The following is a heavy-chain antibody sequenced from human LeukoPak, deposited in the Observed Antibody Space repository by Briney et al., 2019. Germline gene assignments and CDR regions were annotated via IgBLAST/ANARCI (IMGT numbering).Heavy chain of an antibody. CDR2: ISWNSGSI. D-gene: IGHD2-2*01. CDR1: GFTFDDYA. J-gene: IGHJ6*03. V-gene: IGHV3-9*03. CDR3: AKGASPYYYYMDV. Sequence: GRSLRLSCAASGFTFDDYAMHWVRQAPGKGLEWVSGISWNSGSIGYADSVKGRFTLSRDNAKNSLYLQMNSLRAEDMALYYCAKGASPYYYYMDVWGKGTTVTVSS.